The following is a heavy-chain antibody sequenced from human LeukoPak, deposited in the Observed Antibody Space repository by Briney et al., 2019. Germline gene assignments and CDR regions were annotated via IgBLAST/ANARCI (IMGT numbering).Heavy chain of an antibody. CDR3: ARRVGRWFGERAYYYNYMDV. V-gene: IGHV4-34*01. D-gene: IGHD3-10*01. CDR1: GGSFSGYY. CDR2: INHSGST. Sequence: SETLSLTCAVYGGSFSGYYWSWIRQPPGKGLEWIGEINHSGSTNYNPSLKSRVTISVDTSKNQFSLKLSSVTAADTAVYYCARRVGRWFGERAYYYNYMDVRGKGTTVTISS. J-gene: IGHJ6*03.